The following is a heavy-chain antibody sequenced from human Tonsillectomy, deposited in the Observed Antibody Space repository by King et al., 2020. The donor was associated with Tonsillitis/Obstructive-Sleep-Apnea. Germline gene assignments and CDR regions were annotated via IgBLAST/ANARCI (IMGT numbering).Heavy chain of an antibody. CDR2: IYYSGST. D-gene: IGHD2-21*02. CDR1: GGSISSGGYY. Sequence: VQLQESGPGLVKPSQTLSLTCTVSGGSISSGGYYWSWIRQHPGKGLEWIGYIYYSGSTYYNPSLKSRVTISVDTSKNQFSRKLSSVTAADTAVYYCARWRVVTAIRAYYFDYWGQGTLVTVSS. J-gene: IGHJ4*02. V-gene: IGHV4-31*03. CDR3: ARWRVVTAIRAYYFDY.